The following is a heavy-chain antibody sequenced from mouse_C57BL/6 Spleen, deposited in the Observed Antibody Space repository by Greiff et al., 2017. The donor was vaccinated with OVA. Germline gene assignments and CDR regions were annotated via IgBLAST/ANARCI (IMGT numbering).Heavy chain of an antibody. CDR2: IYPSDSET. CDR1: GYTFTSYW. CDR3: ARRKDDYDFWFAY. J-gene: IGHJ3*01. D-gene: IGHD2-4*01. V-gene: IGHV1-52*01. Sequence: QVQLQQPGAELVRPGSSVKLSCKASGYTFTSYWMHWVKQRPIQGLEWIGNIYPSDSETHYNQKFKDKATLTVDKSSSTAYMQLSSLTSEDSAVYYCARRKDDYDFWFAYWGQGTLVTVSA.